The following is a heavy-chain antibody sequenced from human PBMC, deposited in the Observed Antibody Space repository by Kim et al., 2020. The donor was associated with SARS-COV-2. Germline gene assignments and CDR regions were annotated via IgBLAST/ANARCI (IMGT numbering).Heavy chain of an antibody. CDR2: IYYTGSS. CDR3: AREGGSPFDD. V-gene: IGHV4-61*01. J-gene: IGHJ4*02. CDR1: GGSLNSGSYF. Sequence: SETLSLTCSVSGGSLNSGSYFWSWIRQPPGKGLEWIGYIYYTGSSNYNPSLKGRVTMTVDTSKNQISLSLTSVTATDTAVYYCAREGGSPFDDWGPGTLVTVSS. D-gene: IGHD2-15*01.